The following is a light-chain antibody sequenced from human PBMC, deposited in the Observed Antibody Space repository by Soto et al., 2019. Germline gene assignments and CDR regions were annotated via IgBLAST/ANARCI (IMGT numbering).Light chain of an antibody. CDR1: QSVGTN. CDR3: QQYQNWLS. CDR2: GAY. Sequence: EIVMTQSPASLSVSPGERATLSCRASQSVGTNLAWYQKKPGQGPRLLMYGAYTRAIGIPARFSGSGSGTEFTLTITRLQSEDFAVYYCQQYQNWLSFGGGTKVEI. V-gene: IGKV3-15*01. J-gene: IGKJ4*01.